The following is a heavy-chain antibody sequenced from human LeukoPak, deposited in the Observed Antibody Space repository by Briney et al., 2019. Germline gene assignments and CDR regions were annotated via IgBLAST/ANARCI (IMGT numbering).Heavy chain of an antibody. J-gene: IGHJ4*02. CDR3: TTEASYGLDY. CDR2: IKSKTDSGTT. D-gene: IGHD5-18*01. Sequence: PGGSLRLSCAASGFTFSNAWMSWVRQAPGKGLEWVGRIKSKTDSGTTDYAAPGKGRFTISRDDSKNTLYLQMNSLKTEDTAVYYCTTEASYGLDYWGQGTLVTVSS. CDR1: GFTFSNAW. V-gene: IGHV3-15*01.